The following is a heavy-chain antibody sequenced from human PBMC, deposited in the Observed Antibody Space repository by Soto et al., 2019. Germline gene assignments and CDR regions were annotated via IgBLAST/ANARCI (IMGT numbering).Heavy chain of an antibody. Sequence: ASVEVSCKASGYTFTSYAMHWVRQAPGQRLEWMGWINAGNGNTKYSQKFQGRVTITRDTSASTAYMELSSLRSEDTAVYYCASLSSGAYYYGMDVWGQGTTVTVSS. J-gene: IGHJ6*02. CDR1: GYTFTSYA. V-gene: IGHV1-3*01. D-gene: IGHD3-16*02. CDR3: ASLSSGAYYYGMDV. CDR2: INAGNGNT.